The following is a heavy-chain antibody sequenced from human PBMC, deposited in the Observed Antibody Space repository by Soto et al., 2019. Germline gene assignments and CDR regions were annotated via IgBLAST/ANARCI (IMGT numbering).Heavy chain of an antibody. CDR3: SRVGGSTWH. J-gene: IGHJ4*02. Sequence: PGGSLRLSCAASGFTFSSYWMHWVRQAPGKGLVWVSRINSDGSSTNYADFVKGRSTISRDNAKNTLYLQMNSLRVEDTAVYYCSRVGGSTWHWGQGTLVTVS. V-gene: IGHV3-74*01. CDR1: GFTFSSYW. D-gene: IGHD1-26*01. CDR2: INSDGSST.